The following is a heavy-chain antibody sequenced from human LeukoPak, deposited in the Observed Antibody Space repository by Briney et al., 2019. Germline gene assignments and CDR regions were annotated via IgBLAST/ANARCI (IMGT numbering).Heavy chain of an antibody. CDR1: GFTFSSYA. J-gene: IGHJ4*02. Sequence: PGGSLRLSCAASGFTFSSYAMGWVRQAPGKGLEWVSLITGSGGSTFYADSVKGRFTISRDNSKSTLYLQMNSLRAEDTAVYYCARGSRDIAWYFDFWGQGTLVTVSS. CDR2: ITGSGGST. CDR3: ARGSRDIAWYFDF. V-gene: IGHV3-23*01. D-gene: IGHD2-15*01.